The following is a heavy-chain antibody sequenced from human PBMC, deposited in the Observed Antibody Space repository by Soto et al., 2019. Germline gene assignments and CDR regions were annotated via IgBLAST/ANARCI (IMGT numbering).Heavy chain of an antibody. V-gene: IGHV3-30-3*01. CDR1: GFTFSSYA. CDR2: ISYDGSNK. D-gene: IGHD2-21*02. J-gene: IGHJ6*02. CDR3: ARALVTAIPYYYYYGMDV. Sequence: QVQLVESRGGVVQPGRSLRLSCAASGFTFSSYAMHWVRQAPGKGLEWVAVISYDGSNKYYADSVKGRFTISRDNSKNTLYLQMNSLRAEDTAVYYCARALVTAIPYYYYYGMDVWGQGTTVTVSS.